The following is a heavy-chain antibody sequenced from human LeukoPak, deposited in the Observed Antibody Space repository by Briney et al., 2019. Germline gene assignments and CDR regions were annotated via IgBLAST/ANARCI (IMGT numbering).Heavy chain of an antibody. Sequence: AALKVSSMHSGYTFSDYYLHWVRPAPRQGREWLARINHNSCGTKLALKFQGRVTLTSDTSITTVYMDLSSLGSADTAVYYCARWAGGNSPVGSFDYWGQGTLVTVSS. J-gene: IGHJ4*02. D-gene: IGHD4-23*01. V-gene: IGHV1-2*06. CDR1: GYTFSDYY. CDR3: ARWAGGNSPVGSFDY. CDR2: INHNSCGT.